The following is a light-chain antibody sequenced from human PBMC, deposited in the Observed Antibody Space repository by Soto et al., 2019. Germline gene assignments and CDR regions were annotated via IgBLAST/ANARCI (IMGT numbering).Light chain of an antibody. CDR2: AAS. CDR1: QSISSY. V-gene: IGKV1-39*01. CDR3: HQTFSTRSWT. Sequence: DIQMTQSPSSLSASVVDRFTITFLASQSISSYLNWYQHKPGKAPKLLIYAASSLQSGVPSRFSGSGSGTDFTLTISTLQPEDFATYYCHQTFSTRSWTFGQGTKVDI. J-gene: IGKJ1*01.